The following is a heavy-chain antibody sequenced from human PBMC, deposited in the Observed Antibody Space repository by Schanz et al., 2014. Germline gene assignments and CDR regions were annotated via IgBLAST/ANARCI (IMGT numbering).Heavy chain of an antibody. CDR2: ISYDGSYK. J-gene: IGHJ5*02. Sequence: QVQLVESGGGVVQPGRSLRLSCAASGFSFSSYPMHWVRQAPGKGLEWVALISYDGSYKYYADSVKGRFTISRDNSKNTVYLQMNSLRADDTAVYYCAKELYSGSHYGWFDPWGQGTLVTVSS. CDR3: AKELYSGSHYGWFDP. D-gene: IGHD1-26*01. CDR1: GFSFSSYP. V-gene: IGHV3-30*04.